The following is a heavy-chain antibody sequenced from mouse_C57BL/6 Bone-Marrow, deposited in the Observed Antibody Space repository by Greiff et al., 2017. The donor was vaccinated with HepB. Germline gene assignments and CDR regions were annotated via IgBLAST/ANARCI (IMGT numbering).Heavy chain of an antibody. J-gene: IGHJ1*03. CDR1: GFNIKDDY. CDR3: TMITTVPWYFDV. CDR2: IDPENGDT. D-gene: IGHD1-1*01. Sequence: VQLQQSGAELVRPGASVKLSCTASGFNIKDDYMHWVKQRPEQGLEWIGWIDPENGDTEYASKFQGKATITADTSSNTAYLQLSSLTSEDTAVYYWTMITTVPWYFDVWGTGTTVTVSS. V-gene: IGHV14-4*01.